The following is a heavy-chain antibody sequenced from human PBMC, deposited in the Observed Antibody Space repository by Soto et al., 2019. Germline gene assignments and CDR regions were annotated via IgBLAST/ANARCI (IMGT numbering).Heavy chain of an antibody. J-gene: IGHJ4*01. D-gene: IGHD3-16*01. Sequence: ASVKVSCKASGYTFTGYYIHWVRQAPGQGLEWVGWINPNGGATTYTQKFQGRVTMTRDTSIITAHMELSRLRSDDTAMYYCARDMVSTIGDFDYWG. V-gene: IGHV1-2*02. CDR1: GYTFTGYY. CDR2: INPNGGAT. CDR3: ARDMVSTIGDFDY.